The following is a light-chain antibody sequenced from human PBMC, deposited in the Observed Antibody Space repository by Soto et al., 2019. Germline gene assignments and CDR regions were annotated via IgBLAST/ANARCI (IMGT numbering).Light chain of an antibody. V-gene: IGLV1-44*01. J-gene: IGLJ2*01. CDR2: RNN. CDR1: SSIIGSNT. CDR3: ATWDDSLKVL. Sequence: QSVLAQPPSASGTPGQRVTISCSGSSSIIGSNTVNWYQQLPGAAPKLLIYRNNQRPSGVPDRFSGSKSGTSASLAISGLQSEDEADYYCATWDDSLKVLFGGGTKLTVL.